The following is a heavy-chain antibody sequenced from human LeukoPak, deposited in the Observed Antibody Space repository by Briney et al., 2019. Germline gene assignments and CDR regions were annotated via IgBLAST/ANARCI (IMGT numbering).Heavy chain of an antibody. CDR1: GGSLSGYY. J-gene: IGHJ5*02. CDR2: IYTSGST. D-gene: IGHD3-22*01. Sequence: SETLSLTCAVFGGSLSGYYWSWIRQPAGKGLEWIGRIYTSGSTNYNPSLKSRVTISVDTSKNQFSLKLSSVTAADTAVYYCARGSYYYDRIDPWGQGTLVTVSS. V-gene: IGHV4-4*07. CDR3: ARGSYYYDRIDP.